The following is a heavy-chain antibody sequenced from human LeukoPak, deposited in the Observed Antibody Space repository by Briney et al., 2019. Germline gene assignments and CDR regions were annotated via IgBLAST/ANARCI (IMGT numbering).Heavy chain of an antibody. V-gene: IGHV6-1*01. CDR2: TYYRSRWGN. CDR3: VRDSDDYYWALDF. D-gene: IGHD3-10*01. J-gene: IGHJ4*02. CDR1: GDSFSNNIAT. Sequence: SQTLSLTCAISGDSFSNNIATWNWVRQSPSRGLEWLGRTYYRSRWGNDYAISVKGRITINPDTSRNQFSLQLNSVTPGDTAVYYCVRDSDDYYWALDFWGQGTPVTVSS.